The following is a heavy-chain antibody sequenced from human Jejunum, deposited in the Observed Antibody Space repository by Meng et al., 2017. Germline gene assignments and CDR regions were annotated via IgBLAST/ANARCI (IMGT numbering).Heavy chain of an antibody. CDR3: ARDSMGSLDY. CDR1: GGSVGRAGYQ. CDR2: ANT. V-gene: IGHV4-61*08. D-gene: IGHD1-26*01. J-gene: IGHJ4*02. Sequence: QVQLQESGPGQVKPSETLSLICTVSGGSVGRAGYQWGWIRQPPGRGLEWIGYANTNYNPSLKRRVTISLDTSRNLFSLSLTSVTAADTAVYYCARDSMGSLDYWGQGILVTVSS.